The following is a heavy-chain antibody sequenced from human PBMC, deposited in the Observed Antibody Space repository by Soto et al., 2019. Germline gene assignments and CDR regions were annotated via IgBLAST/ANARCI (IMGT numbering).Heavy chain of an antibody. CDR3: ASAGHYYYYGMDV. CDR1: GFTFSSYG. J-gene: IGHJ6*02. D-gene: IGHD6-13*01. V-gene: IGHV3-33*01. CDR2: IWYDGSNK. Sequence: PGGSLRLSCATSGFTFSSYGMHWVRQAPGKGLEWVAVIWYDGSNKYYADSVKGRFTISRDNSKNTLYLQMNSLRAEDTAVYYCASAGHYYYYGMDVWGQGTTVTVSS.